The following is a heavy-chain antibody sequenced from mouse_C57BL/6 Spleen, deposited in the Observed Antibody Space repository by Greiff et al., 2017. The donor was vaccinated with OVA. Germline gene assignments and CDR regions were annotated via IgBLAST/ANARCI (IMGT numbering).Heavy chain of an antibody. CDR3: AREDYIYAMDY. D-gene: IGHD2-4*01. V-gene: IGHV5-17*01. J-gene: IGHJ4*01. Sequence: DVMLVESGGGLVKPGGSLKLSCAASGFTFSDYGMHWVRQAPEKGLEWVAYISSGSSTIYYADTVKGRFTISRDNAKNTLFLQMTSLRSEDTAMYYCAREDYIYAMDYWGQGTSVTVSS. CDR1: GFTFSDYG. CDR2: ISSGSSTI.